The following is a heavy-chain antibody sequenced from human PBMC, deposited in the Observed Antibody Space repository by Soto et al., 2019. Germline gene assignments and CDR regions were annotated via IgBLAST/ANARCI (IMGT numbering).Heavy chain of an antibody. CDR2: INYSGST. Sequence: SETLSLTCTVSDGSIDSSAYSWGWIRQPPGKGLEWIGSINYSGSTYYSPSLKSRVTISIDTSRNQFSLRLSSVTATDTAVYYCARRDCGGDCYSWYYWGQGTLVTVSS. CDR3: ARRDCGGDCYSWYY. V-gene: IGHV4-39*01. D-gene: IGHD2-21*02. CDR1: DGSIDSSAYS. J-gene: IGHJ4*02.